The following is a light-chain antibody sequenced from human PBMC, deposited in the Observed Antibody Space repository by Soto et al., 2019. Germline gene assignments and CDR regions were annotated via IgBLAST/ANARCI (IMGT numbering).Light chain of an antibody. CDR3: QQTYSAPPL. V-gene: IGKV1-39*01. Sequence: DIQMTHSPSSLSASVGDRVTLTCRATQRIGTNLNWYQQRPGKAPKLLIYAVSSLQSGVSSRFSGGGSGTDFTLSINSRQREDFATYYCQQTYSAPPLFGQGTKVDSK. CDR1: QRIGTN. J-gene: IGKJ1*01. CDR2: AVS.